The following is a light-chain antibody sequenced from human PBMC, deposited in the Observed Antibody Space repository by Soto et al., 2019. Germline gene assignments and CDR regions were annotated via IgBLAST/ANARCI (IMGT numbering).Light chain of an antibody. CDR3: QQYNSYPWT. CDR1: QGISSW. CDR2: DVS. Sequence: DIQMTQSPSTLSASVGDRVTITCRASQGISSWLAWYQQKPGKAPKLLIFDVSTLESGVPSRFSGSESGTEFTLTISSLQPDEFATYYCQQYNSYPWTFGQGTKVEIK. J-gene: IGKJ1*01. V-gene: IGKV1-5*01.